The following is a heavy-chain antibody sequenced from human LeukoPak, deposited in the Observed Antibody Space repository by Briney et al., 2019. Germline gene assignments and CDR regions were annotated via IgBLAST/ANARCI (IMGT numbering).Heavy chain of an antibody. D-gene: IGHD6-13*01. CDR1: GFTFSGSA. Sequence: GGSLRLSCAASGFTFSGSAMYWVRQASGKGLEWVGRIRSKANSYATAYAASVKGRFTISRDDSKNTAYLQMNSLKTEDTAVYYCTRDSIAAAGPGDYWGQGTLVTVSS. CDR2: IRSKANSYAT. V-gene: IGHV3-73*01. J-gene: IGHJ4*02. CDR3: TRDSIAAAGPGDY.